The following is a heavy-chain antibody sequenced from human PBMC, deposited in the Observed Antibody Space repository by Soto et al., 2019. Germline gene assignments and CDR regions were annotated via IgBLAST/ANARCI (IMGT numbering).Heavy chain of an antibody. CDR3: ARDVESGSSQYYYYYYGMDV. Sequence: PVGSLRLSCAASGFTFSSYAMRWVRQAPGKGLEWVAVISYDGSNKYYADSAKGRFTISRDNSKNPLYLQMNSLRAEDTAVYYCARDVESGSSQYYYYYYGMDVWGQGTTVTVSS. J-gene: IGHJ6*02. V-gene: IGHV3-30-3*01. D-gene: IGHD1-26*01. CDR2: ISYDGSNK. CDR1: GFTFSSYA.